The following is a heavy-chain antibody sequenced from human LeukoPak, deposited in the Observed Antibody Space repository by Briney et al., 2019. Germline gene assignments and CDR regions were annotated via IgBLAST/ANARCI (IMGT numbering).Heavy chain of an antibody. J-gene: IGHJ4*02. V-gene: IGHV4-31*11. CDR3: ARAGNSGYSSSWLMN. D-gene: IGHD6-13*01. CDR1: GGSISSGGYS. CDR2: IYYSGST. Sequence: SETLSLTCAVSGGSISSGGYSWSWIRQPPGKGLEWIGYIYYSGSTYYNPSLKSRVTISVDTSKNQFSLKLSSVTAADTAVYYCARAGNSGYSSSWLMNWGXGTLVTVSS.